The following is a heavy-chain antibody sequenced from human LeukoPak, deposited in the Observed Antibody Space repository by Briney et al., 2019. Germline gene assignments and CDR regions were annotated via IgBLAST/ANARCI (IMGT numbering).Heavy chain of an antibody. CDR2: ISAYNGNT. J-gene: IGHJ5*02. D-gene: IGHD2-8*01. V-gene: IGHV1-18*01. CDR1: GYTFTSYG. CDR3: ARCENGVCYKDNWFDP. Sequence: ASVKVSCKASGYTFTSYGISWVRQAPGKGLEWMGWISAYNGNTKYPQKLQGRVTMTTDTSTSTAYMELRSLRSDDTAVYYCARCENGVCYKDNWFDPWGQGTLVTVSS.